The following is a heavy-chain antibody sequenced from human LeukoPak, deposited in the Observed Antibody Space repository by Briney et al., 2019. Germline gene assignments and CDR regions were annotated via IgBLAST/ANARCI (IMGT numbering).Heavy chain of an antibody. CDR2: IYPSGTT. Sequence: SETLSLTCTVSGASISNYYWTWIRQPAAKGLEWIGRIYPSGTTNYNPSLKGRVTMSVDTSDNQFSLKLSSVTAADTAVYYCARNYYDRSNFDYWGQGTLVTVSS. J-gene: IGHJ4*02. CDR3: ARNYYDRSNFDY. V-gene: IGHV4-4*07. CDR1: GASISNYY. D-gene: IGHD3-22*01.